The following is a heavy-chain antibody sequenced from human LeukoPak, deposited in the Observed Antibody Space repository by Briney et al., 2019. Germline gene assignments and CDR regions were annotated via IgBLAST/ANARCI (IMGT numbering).Heavy chain of an antibody. D-gene: IGHD5-12*01. CDR1: GFTFGSYA. V-gene: IGHV3-23*01. CDR3: ARGTVATIVDY. CDR2: ISGSGGST. J-gene: IGHJ4*02. Sequence: GGSLRLSCAASGFTFGSYAMSWVRQAPGKGLEWVSAISGSGGSTYYADSVKGRFTTSRDNAKNSLYLQMNSLRAEDTAVYYCARGTVATIVDYWGQGTLVTVSS.